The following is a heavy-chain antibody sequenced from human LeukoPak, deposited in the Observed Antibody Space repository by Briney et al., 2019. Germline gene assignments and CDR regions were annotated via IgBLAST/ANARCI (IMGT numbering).Heavy chain of an antibody. Sequence: GGSLRLSCAASGFTFSSYAMHWVRQAPGKGLEWVAVISYDGSNKYYADSVKGRFTISRDNSKNTLYLQMNSLRAEDTAVYYCARAPYYYYGMDVWGQGTTVTVSS. J-gene: IGHJ6*02. V-gene: IGHV3-30-3*01. CDR1: GFTFSSYA. CDR3: ARAPYYYYGMDV. CDR2: ISYDGSNK.